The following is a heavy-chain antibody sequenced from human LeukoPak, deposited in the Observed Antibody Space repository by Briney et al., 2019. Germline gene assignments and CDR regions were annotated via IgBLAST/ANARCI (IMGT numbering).Heavy chain of an antibody. Sequence: SETLSLTCTVSGGSISSYYWSWIRQPPGKGLEWIGYIYYSGSTYYNPSLKSRVTISVDTSKNQFSLKLSSVTAADTAVYYCARAGWDGYNFLPDYWGQGTLVTVSS. D-gene: IGHD5-24*01. CDR1: GGSISSYY. J-gene: IGHJ4*02. CDR3: ARAGWDGYNFLPDY. V-gene: IGHV4-59*01. CDR2: IYYSGST.